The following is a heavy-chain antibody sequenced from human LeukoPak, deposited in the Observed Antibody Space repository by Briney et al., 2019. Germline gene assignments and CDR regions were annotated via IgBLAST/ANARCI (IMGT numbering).Heavy chain of an antibody. J-gene: IGHJ4*02. Sequence: GGSLRLSCAASGFTFSDYYMSWIRQAPGKGLEWVSYISSSGSTIYYADSVKGRFTISRDDAKNSLYLQMNSLRAEDTAVYYCARDRVGLLQPPGFDYWGQGTLVTVSS. D-gene: IGHD2-21*01. V-gene: IGHV3-11*01. CDR2: ISSSGSTI. CDR3: ARDRVGLLQPPGFDY. CDR1: GFTFSDYY.